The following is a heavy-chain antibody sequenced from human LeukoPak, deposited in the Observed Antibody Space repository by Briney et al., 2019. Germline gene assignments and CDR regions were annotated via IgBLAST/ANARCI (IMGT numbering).Heavy chain of an antibody. J-gene: IGHJ4*02. D-gene: IGHD2-15*01. CDR2: IYYTGTT. Sequence: SETLSLTCTVSGGSISSSSYYWGWIRQPPGKGLEWIGNIYYTGTTYYNPSLKSRVTISEDTSKNQFSLTLSSVTAADTAVYYCAATSQYWGQGTLVTVSS. CDR1: GGSISSSSYY. V-gene: IGHV4-39*07. CDR3: AATSQY.